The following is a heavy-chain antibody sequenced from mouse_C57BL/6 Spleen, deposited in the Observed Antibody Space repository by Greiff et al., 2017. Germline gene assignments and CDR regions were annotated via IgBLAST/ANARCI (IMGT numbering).Heavy chain of an antibody. D-gene: IGHD2-4*01. Sequence: DVMLVESGGGFVQPGGSMKLSCVASGFTISNYWMNWVRQSPEKGLEWVAQIRLKSDNYATHYAESVQGRFTISRDDSKSSVYLQMNNVRAEDTGIYYCTRYDYGRAWFAYWGQGTLVTVSA. V-gene: IGHV6-3*01. CDR3: TRYDYGRAWFAY. CDR2: IRLKSDNYAT. J-gene: IGHJ3*01. CDR1: GFTISNYW.